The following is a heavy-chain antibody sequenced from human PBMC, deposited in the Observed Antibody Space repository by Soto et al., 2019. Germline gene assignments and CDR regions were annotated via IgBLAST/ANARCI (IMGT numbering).Heavy chain of an antibody. CDR2: IYPGDSDT. CDR1: GYNFITYW. Sequence: PGESLKISCKTSGYNFITYWIAWVRQMPGKGLEWVGIIYPGDSDTRYSPSFQGQVTISADKSIRTAYLQWHSLKASDTAMYYCARLITSGTDYWGQGTLVTVSS. CDR3: ARLITSGTDY. V-gene: IGHV5-51*01. J-gene: IGHJ4*02. D-gene: IGHD2-2*01.